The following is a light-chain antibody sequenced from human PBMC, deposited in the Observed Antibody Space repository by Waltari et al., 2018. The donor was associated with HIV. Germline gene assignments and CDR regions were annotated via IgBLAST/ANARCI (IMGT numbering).Light chain of an antibody. J-gene: IGLJ2*01. CDR2: DDS. V-gene: IGLV3-21*02. CDR3: QVWDSSSAHVV. Sequence: SSVLTQPPSVSVAPGQTATITCGANNIGTKSVPWYQQKPVQAPVLVVYDDSDRPSGIPERFSGSNSGNTATLTINRVEAGDEADYYCQVWDSSSAHVVFGGGTKLTVL. CDR1: NIGTKS.